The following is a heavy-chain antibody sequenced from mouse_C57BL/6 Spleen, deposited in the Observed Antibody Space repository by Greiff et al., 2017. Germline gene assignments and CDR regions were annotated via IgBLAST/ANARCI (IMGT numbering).Heavy chain of an antibody. CDR1: GFTFSSYA. CDR2: ISDGGSYT. V-gene: IGHV5-4*03. J-gene: IGHJ2*01. CDR3: ARGDYYVDY. Sequence: EVKLVESGGGLVKPGGSLKLSCAASGFTFSSYAMSWVRQTPEKRLEWVATISDGGSYTYYPDNVKGRFTISRDNAKNNLYLQMSHLKSEDTAMYYCARGDYYVDYWGQGTTLTVSS.